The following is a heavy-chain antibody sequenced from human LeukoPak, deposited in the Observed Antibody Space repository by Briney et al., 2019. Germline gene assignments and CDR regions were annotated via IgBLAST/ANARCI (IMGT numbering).Heavy chain of an antibody. CDR1: GDSISSSNYY. V-gene: IGHV4-39*01. Sequence: SETLSLTCTVSGDSISSSNYYWGWIRQPPGKGLEWIESIYYSGSTYYNPSLKSRVTISVDTSKNQFSLKLSSVTAADTAVYYCARHFDCSSTSCYYWFDPWGQGTLVTVSS. J-gene: IGHJ5*02. D-gene: IGHD2-2*01. CDR3: ARHFDCSSTSCYYWFDP. CDR2: IYYSGST.